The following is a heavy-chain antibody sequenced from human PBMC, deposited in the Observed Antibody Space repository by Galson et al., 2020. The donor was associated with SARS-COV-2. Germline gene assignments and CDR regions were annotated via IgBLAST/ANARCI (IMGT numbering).Heavy chain of an antibody. Sequence: SQTLSLPCSVSGDSITNDHWTWIRQPPGKGLEWIGFVYDRGNTNFNPSFSSRLTISADTSKNEVSLMLTSVTAADTAVYYCARLAGENSAYDYYYIDVWGKGTTVTVSS. CDR2: VYDRGNT. CDR3: ARLAGENSAYDYYYIDV. CDR1: GDSITNDH. V-gene: IGHV4-59*08. D-gene: IGHD6-19*01. J-gene: IGHJ6*03.